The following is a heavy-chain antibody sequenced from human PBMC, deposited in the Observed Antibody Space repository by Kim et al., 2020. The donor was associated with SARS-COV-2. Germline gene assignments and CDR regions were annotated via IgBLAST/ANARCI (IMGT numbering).Heavy chain of an antibody. CDR2: I. J-gene: IGHJ4*02. D-gene: IGHD5-12*01. Sequence: IDYAAPVQGRFSISRDDSKSTVYLQMNTLKTEDTAVYYCATDFRDGYIGDWGQGTLLTVSS. V-gene: IGHV3-15*05. CDR3: ATDFRDGYIGD.